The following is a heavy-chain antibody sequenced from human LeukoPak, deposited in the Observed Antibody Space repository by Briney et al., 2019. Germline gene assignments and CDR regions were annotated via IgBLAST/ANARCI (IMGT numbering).Heavy chain of an antibody. J-gene: IGHJ6*03. Sequence: GASVKVSCKASGGTFSSYAITWVRQAPGQGLEWMGGLNPNSGNTGYAQKFQGRVTMTRNTSINTAYMELSSLRSEDTAVYYCARGGRRWLERNYYMDVWGKGTTVTISS. CDR2: LNPNSGNT. D-gene: IGHD5-24*01. CDR1: GGTFSSYA. V-gene: IGHV1-8*01. CDR3: ARGGRRWLERNYYMDV.